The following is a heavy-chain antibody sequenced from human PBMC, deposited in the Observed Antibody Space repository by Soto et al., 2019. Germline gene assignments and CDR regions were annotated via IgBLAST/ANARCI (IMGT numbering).Heavy chain of an antibody. CDR2: ISYDGSNK. CDR1: GFTFSSYG. Sequence: SLRLSCAASGFTFSSYGMHWVRQVPDKGLEWVADISYDGSNKYYADSVKGRFTISRDNSKNTLYLQMNSLRAEDTAVYYCAKCREDFWSGRLYYFDFWGQGTLVTVSS. D-gene: IGHD3-3*01. CDR3: AKCREDFWSGRLYYFDF. J-gene: IGHJ4*02. V-gene: IGHV3-30*18.